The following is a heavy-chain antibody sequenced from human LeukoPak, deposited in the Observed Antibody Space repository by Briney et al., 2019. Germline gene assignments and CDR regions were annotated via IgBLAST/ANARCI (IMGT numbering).Heavy chain of an antibody. J-gene: IGHJ4*02. CDR1: GVIDSSKY. V-gene: IGHV3-53*01. Sequence: SGGSLRLSCAASGVIDSSKYMIWVRQAPGKGLEWVSVIYGGGTTNYPDSVKGRFTISRDNSKHTLHLQMNSLRAEDTAVYYCATSMTSPGAFDYWGQGTLVTVSS. CDR3: ATSMTSPGAFDY. D-gene: IGHD2-8*02. CDR2: IYGGGTT.